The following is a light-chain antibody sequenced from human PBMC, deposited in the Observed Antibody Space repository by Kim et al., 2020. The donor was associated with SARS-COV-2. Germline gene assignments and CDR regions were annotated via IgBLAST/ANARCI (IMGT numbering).Light chain of an antibody. CDR3: CSYAGRYTSF. Sequence: GQSVTVSSTATSDDRNDYNFVSWYQQHPGQDPKLIIYDVTKRPSGVPDRFSGSKSGNTASLTISGLQAEDEADYYCCSYAGRYTSFFGGGTKVTVL. V-gene: IGLV2-11*03. J-gene: IGLJ2*01. CDR1: SDDRNDYNF. CDR2: DVT.